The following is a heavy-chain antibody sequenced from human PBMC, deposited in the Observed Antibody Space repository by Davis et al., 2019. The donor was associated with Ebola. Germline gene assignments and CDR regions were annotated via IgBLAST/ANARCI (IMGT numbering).Heavy chain of an antibody. J-gene: IGHJ6*02. D-gene: IGHD6-13*01. CDR1: GGTFSSYA. Sequence: SVKVSCKASGGTFSSYAISWVRQAPGQGLEWMGGIIPIFGTANYAQKFQGRVTITADKSTSTAYMELSSLRSEDTAVYYCAKELPDIAAASYYYYYGMDVWGQGTTVTVSS. CDR2: IIPIFGTA. V-gene: IGHV1-69*06. CDR3: AKELPDIAAASYYYYYGMDV.